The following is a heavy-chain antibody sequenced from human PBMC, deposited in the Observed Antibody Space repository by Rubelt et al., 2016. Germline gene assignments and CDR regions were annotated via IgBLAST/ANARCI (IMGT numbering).Heavy chain of an antibody. D-gene: IGHD3-22*01. CDR2: IYSSGST. J-gene: IGHJ6*03. Sequence: QLQLQESGPGLVKPSETLSLTCTVSGGSISSSSYYWGWIRQPPGKGLEGIGSIYSSGSTYYNPSLKSRVTISVDTSKNQFSLKLSSVTAADTAVYYCARAVSYYDSSGYGYYYYMDVWGKGTTVTVSS. CDR1: GGSISSSSYY. CDR3: ARAVSYYDSSGYGYYYYMDV. V-gene: IGHV4-39*07.